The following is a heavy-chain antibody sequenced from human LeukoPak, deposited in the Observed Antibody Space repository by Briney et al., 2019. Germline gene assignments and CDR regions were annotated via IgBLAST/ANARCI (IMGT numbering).Heavy chain of an antibody. CDR1: GFTFSSYA. CDR2: ISYDGSNK. J-gene: IGHJ4*01. CDR3: ARDARSPYYYDSSGYKGVFGY. V-gene: IGHV3-30-3*01. Sequence: GRSLRLSCAASGFTFSSYAMHWVRQAPGKGLEWVAVISYDGSNKYYADSVKGRFTISRDNSKNTLYLQMNSLRAEDTAVYYCARDARSPYYYDSSGYKGVFGYWGQEPWSPSPQ. D-gene: IGHD3-22*01.